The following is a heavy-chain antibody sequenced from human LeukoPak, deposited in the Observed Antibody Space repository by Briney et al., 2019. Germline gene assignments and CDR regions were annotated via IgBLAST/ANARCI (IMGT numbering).Heavy chain of an antibody. CDR2: INHSGST. V-gene: IGHV4-39*07. Sequence: SETLSLTCTVSGGSISSSSYYWGWIRQPPGKGLEWIGEINHSGSTNYNPSLKSRVTISVDTSKNQFSLKLSSVTAADTAVYYCANKNVDTAMVTWFDPWGQGTLVTVSS. CDR1: GGSISSSSYY. D-gene: IGHD5-18*01. J-gene: IGHJ5*02. CDR3: ANKNVDTAMVTWFDP.